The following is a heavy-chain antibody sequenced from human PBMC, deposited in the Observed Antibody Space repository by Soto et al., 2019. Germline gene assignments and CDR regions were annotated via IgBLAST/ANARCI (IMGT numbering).Heavy chain of an antibody. V-gene: IGHV3-9*01. CDR3: AKDKGGTPYYIDS. Sequence: ESGGGLVQPGRSLRLSCAVSGFNFGNYAMHWVRHAPGKGLEWVAAINWNSDKVAYAGSVVGRFTIFRDSAKNSLHLQMNDLTTEDTAIYYCAKDKGGTPYYIDSWGQGILVTVSS. D-gene: IGHD6-25*01. CDR1: GFNFGNYA. J-gene: IGHJ4*02. CDR2: INWNSDKV.